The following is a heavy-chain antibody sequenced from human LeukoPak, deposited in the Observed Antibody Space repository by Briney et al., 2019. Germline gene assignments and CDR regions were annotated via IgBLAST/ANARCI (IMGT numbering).Heavy chain of an antibody. CDR1: EPTFTRPY. D-gene: IGHD5-18*01. Sequence: APLEIPRTAPEPTFTRPYTQPLPHPPGHELESMRLRNPSGGSTSYAQKFQGRVTMTRDTSTSTVYMELSSLRSEDTAVYYCATQNHIQLGFDYWGQGTLVTVSS. V-gene: IGHV1-46*01. J-gene: IGHJ4*02. CDR2: RNPSGGST. CDR3: ATQNHIQLGFDY.